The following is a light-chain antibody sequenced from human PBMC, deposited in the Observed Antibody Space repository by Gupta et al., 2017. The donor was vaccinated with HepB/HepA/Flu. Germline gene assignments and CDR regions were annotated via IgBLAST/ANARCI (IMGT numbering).Light chain of an antibody. CDR3: QQYNKWPLT. J-gene: IGKJ5*01. V-gene: IGKV3-15*01. CDR2: GAS. Sequence: EIVMTQSPATLSVSPGERATLSCRASQSLITDLAWYQQIPGQAPRLVVYGASIRASGIPDRFSGSGSGTDFTLTINSLQSEDFAVYYCQQYNKWPLTFGEGTRMDI. CDR1: QSLITD.